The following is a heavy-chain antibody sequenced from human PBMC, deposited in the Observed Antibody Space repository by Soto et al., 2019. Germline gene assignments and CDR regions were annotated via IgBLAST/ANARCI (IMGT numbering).Heavy chain of an antibody. CDR3: ARDLKYSSSWYEGYYYGMDV. CDR2: ISSSSSYI. Sequence: GGSLRLSCAASGFTFSSYSMNWVRQAPGKGLEWVSSISSSSSYIYYADSVKGRFTISRDNAKNSLYLQMNSLRAEDTAVYYCARDLKYSSSWYEGYYYGMDVWGQGTTDTVSS. V-gene: IGHV3-21*01. CDR1: GFTFSSYS. J-gene: IGHJ6*02. D-gene: IGHD6-13*01.